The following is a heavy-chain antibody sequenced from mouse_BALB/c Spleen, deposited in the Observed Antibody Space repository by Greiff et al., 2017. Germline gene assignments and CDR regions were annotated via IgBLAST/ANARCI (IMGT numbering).Heavy chain of an antibody. J-gene: IGHJ3*01. CDR3: ARRGYGYWFAY. CDR1: GYTFTDYN. V-gene: IGHV1-18*01. D-gene: IGHD1-2*01. Sequence: VQLQQSGPELVKPGASVKIPCKASGYTFTDYNMDWVKQSHGKSLEWIGDINPNNGGTIYNQKFKGKATLTVDKSSSTAYMELRSLTSEDTAVYYCARRGYGYWFAYWGQGTLVTVSA. CDR2: INPNNGGT.